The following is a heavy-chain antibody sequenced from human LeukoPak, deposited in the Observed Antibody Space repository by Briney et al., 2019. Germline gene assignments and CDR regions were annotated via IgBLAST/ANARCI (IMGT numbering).Heavy chain of an antibody. D-gene: IGHD2-2*01. Sequence: KSSETLSLTCAVYGGSFSGYYWSWLRQPPGKGLEWVGEINHSGSTNYNPSLKSRVTISVDTSKNQFSLKLSSVTAADTAVYYCARSSPIVVVPAATYYYYYGMDVWGQGTTVTVSS. CDR1: GGSFSGYY. CDR3: ARSSPIVVVPAATYYYYYGMDV. V-gene: IGHV4-34*01. J-gene: IGHJ6*02. CDR2: INHSGST.